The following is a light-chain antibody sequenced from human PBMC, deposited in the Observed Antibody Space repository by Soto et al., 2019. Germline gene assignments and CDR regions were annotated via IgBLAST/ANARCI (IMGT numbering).Light chain of an antibody. CDR3: AAWDDSLSGYV. CDR2: SNN. J-gene: IGLJ1*01. Sequence: QSVLTQPPSASGTPGQRVTISCSGSSSNIGSNYVYWYQQLPGTDPKLLIYSNNQRPSGVPDRFSGSKSGTSASLAISGLRSEDEADYYCAAWDDSLSGYVFGTGTKLTVL. CDR1: SSNIGSNY. V-gene: IGLV1-47*02.